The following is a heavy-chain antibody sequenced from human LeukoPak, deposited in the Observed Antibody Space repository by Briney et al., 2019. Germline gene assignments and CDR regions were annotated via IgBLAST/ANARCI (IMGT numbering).Heavy chain of an antibody. V-gene: IGHV3-48*04. J-gene: IGHJ5*02. CDR3: AREEGGSYWSDWFDP. CDR2: ISSSSSTI. CDR1: GFAFSSYS. D-gene: IGHD1-26*01. Sequence: GGSLRLSCAASGFAFSSYSMNWVRQAPGKGLEWVSYISSSSSTIYYADSVKGRFAISRDNAKNSLYLQMNSLRAEDTAVYYCAREEGGSYWSDWFDPWGQGTLVTVSS.